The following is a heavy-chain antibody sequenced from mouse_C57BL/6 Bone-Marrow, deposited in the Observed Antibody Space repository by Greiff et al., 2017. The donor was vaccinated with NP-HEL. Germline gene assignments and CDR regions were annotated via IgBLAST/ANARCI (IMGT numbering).Heavy chain of an antibody. CDR1: GYTFTSYW. V-gene: IGHV1-55*01. D-gene: IGHD2-1*01. CDR3: ARKEIYYGNYYYAMDY. Sequence: QVQLQQPGAELVKPGASVKMSCKASGYTFTSYWITWVKQRPGQGLEWIGAIYPGSGSTNYNEKFKSKATLTVDTSSSTAYMQLSSLTSEDSAVYYCARKEIYYGNYYYAMDYWGQGTSVTVSS. CDR2: IYPGSGST. J-gene: IGHJ4*01.